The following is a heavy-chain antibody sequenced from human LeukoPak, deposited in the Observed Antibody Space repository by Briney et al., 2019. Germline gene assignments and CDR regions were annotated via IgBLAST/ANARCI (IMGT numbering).Heavy chain of an antibody. D-gene: IGHD1-26*01. V-gene: IGHV3-53*01. CDR1: GFTVSSNY. CDR3: ASSSGSYFTADY. J-gene: IGHJ4*02. CDR2: IYSGGST. Sequence: GGSLRLSCAASGFTVSSNYMSWVRQSPGKGLEWVSVIYSGGSTYYADSVKGRFTISRDNSKNTLYLQMNSLRAEDTAVYYCASSSGSYFTADYWGQGTLVTVSS.